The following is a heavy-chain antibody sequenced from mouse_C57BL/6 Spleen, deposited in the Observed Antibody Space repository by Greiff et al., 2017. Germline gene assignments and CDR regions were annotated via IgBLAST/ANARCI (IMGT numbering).Heavy chain of an antibody. CDR1: GYAFTNYL. V-gene: IGHV1-54*01. J-gene: IGHJ3*01. CDR2: INPGSGGT. D-gene: IGHD4-1*01. CDR3: ARNWEGWFAY. Sequence: VQLQQSGAELVRPGTSVKVSCKASGYAFTNYLIEWVKQRPGQGLEWIGVINPGSGGTNYNEKFKGKATLTADKSSSTAYMQLSSLTSEDSAVYCGARNWEGWFAYWGQGTLVTVSA.